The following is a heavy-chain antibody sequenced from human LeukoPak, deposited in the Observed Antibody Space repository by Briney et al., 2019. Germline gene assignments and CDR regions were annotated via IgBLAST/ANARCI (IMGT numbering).Heavy chain of an antibody. D-gene: IGHD3-10*01. J-gene: IGHJ6*02. Sequence: GGSLRLSCAASGFTFSDYYMSWIRQAPGKGLEWVSYISSSGSTIYYADSVKGRFTISRDNAKNSLYLQMNSLRAEDTAVYYSGSGRSRYGSGSYPYYYGMDVWGQGTTVTVSS. CDR2: ISSSGSTI. CDR1: GFTFSDYY. V-gene: IGHV3-11*01. CDR3: GSGRSRYGSGSYPYYYGMDV.